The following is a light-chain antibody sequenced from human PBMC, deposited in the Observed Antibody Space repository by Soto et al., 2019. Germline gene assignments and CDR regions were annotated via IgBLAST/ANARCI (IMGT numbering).Light chain of an antibody. V-gene: IGLV2-14*01. CDR2: EVS. Sequence: QSVLTQPASVSGSTGQSITISCTGTSSDVGGHSYVSWYQQHPGKAPKLLIYEVSNRPSWVSNRFSGSKSANTASLTISRLQAEDEADYHCSSYTSGRTTFVFGTGTKLTVL. CDR3: SSYTSGRTTFV. J-gene: IGLJ1*01. CDR1: SSDVGGHSY.